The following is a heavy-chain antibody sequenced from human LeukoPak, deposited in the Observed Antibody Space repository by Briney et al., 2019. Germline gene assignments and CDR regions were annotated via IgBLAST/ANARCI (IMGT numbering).Heavy chain of an antibody. CDR3: ARGPAIAVAGTRYFDY. V-gene: IGHV3-33*01. Sequence: GGSLRLSCAASGFISSSFGMHWVRQAPGKGLEWVAVIWYDESKKNYVDSVKGRFTISRENAKNSLYLQMNSLRAGDTAVYYCARGPAIAVAGTRYFDYWGQGTLVTVSS. J-gene: IGHJ4*02. CDR1: GFISSSFG. CDR2: IWYDESKK. D-gene: IGHD6-19*01.